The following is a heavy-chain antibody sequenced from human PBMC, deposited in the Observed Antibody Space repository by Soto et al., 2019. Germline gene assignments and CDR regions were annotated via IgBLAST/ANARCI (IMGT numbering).Heavy chain of an antibody. CDR2: IYYSGST. CDR3: ARDVPMVRGVTESDAFDI. Sequence: QVQLQESGPGLVKPSQTLSLTCTVSGGAISSGGYYWSWIRQHPGKGLEWIGYIYYSGSTYYNPSLKSRVTISVDTTKKQFSLTLSSVTAADTAVYYCARDVPMVRGVTESDAFDIWGQGTMVTVSS. J-gene: IGHJ3*02. D-gene: IGHD3-10*01. CDR1: GGAISSGGYY. V-gene: IGHV4-31*03.